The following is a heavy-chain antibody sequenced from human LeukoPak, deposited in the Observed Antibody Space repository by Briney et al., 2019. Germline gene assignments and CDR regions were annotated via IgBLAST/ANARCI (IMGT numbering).Heavy chain of an antibody. V-gene: IGHV1-18*01. CDR1: GYTFTSYG. CDR2: ISAYNGNT. Sequence: ASVKVSCKVSGYTFTSYGISWVRQAPGQGLEWMEWISAYNGNTNYAQKLQGRVTMTTDTSTSTAYMELRSLRSDDTAVYYCARGWYQLLSGAFDIWGQGTMVTVSS. CDR3: ARGWYQLLSGAFDI. J-gene: IGHJ3*02. D-gene: IGHD2-2*01.